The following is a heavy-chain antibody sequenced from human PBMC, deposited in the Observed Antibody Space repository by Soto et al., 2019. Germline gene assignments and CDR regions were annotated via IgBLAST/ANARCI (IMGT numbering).Heavy chain of an antibody. J-gene: IGHJ4*02. V-gene: IGHV3-33*01. CDR3: ARDGIAGTAFRGYLDY. CDR1: GFTFSDFG. CDR2: IWRDGSEE. Sequence: GGSLRLSCAASGFTFSDFGMHWVCQVPGKGLEWMSIIWRDGSEEYYADSVKGRFAISRDNSKNTLYLRMDSLRPEDTAVYYCARDGIAGTAFRGYLDYWGPGTLVTVSS. D-gene: IGHD1-7*01.